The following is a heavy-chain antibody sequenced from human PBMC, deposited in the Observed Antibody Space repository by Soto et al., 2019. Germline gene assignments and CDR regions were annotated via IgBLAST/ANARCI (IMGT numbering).Heavy chain of an antibody. J-gene: IGHJ4*02. CDR1: GGSISSYY. V-gene: IGHV4-59*08. Sequence: PSETLSLTCTVSGGSISSYYSSWIRQPPGKGLEWIGYIYYSGSTNYNPSLKSRVTISVDTSKNQFSLKLNSMTAADTAVYYCARHNYGSGSTYFDYWGQRTLVTVSS. CDR3: ARHNYGSGSTYFDY. D-gene: IGHD3-10*01. CDR2: IYYSGST.